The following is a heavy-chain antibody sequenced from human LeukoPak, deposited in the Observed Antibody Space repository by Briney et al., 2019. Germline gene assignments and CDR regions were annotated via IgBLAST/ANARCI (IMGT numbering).Heavy chain of an antibody. CDR3: ARAEDYYDSSGYYLDAFDI. D-gene: IGHD3-22*01. CDR1: GFTFSSYS. J-gene: IGHJ3*02. Sequence: GGSLRLSCAASGFTFSSYSMNWVRQAPGMGLEWVSSISSSSSYIYYADSVKGRFTISRDNAKNSLYLQMNSLRAEDTAVYYCARAEDYYDSSGYYLDAFDIWGQGTMVTVSS. V-gene: IGHV3-21*01. CDR2: ISSSSSYI.